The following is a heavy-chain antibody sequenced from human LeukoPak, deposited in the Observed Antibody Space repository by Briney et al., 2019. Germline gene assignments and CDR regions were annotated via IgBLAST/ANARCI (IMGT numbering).Heavy chain of an antibody. CDR1: GYTFTGYY. J-gene: IGHJ4*02. CDR2: INPNSGGT. D-gene: IGHD2-8*01. Sequence: GASVKVSCKASGYTFTGYYMHWVRQAPGQGLEWMGWINPNSGGTNYAQKFQGRVTMTRDTSISTAYMELSRLRSDDTAVYYCARVGLRNCTNGVCYDYYFDYWGQGTLATVSS. CDR3: ARVGLRNCTNGVCYDYYFDY. V-gene: IGHV1-2*02.